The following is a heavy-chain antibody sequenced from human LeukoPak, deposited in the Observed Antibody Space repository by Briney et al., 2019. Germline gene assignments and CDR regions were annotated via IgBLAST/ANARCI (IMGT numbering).Heavy chain of an antibody. CDR1: AFTFNTYW. V-gene: IGHV3-74*01. J-gene: IGHJ4*02. Sequence: GGSLRLSCAASAFTFNTYWMHWVRQVPGRGLEWVSRINGDESSTNYADSVKGRFTIPRDNAKDTLYLHMNSLTAEDTAVYYCARGAKWAYYFDYWGQGTLVTVSS. CDR3: ARGAKWAYYFDY. D-gene: IGHD1-26*01. CDR2: INGDESST.